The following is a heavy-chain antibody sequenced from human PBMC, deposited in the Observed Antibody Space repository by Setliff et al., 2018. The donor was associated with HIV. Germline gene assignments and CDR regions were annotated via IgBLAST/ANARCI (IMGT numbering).Heavy chain of an antibody. V-gene: IGHV1-18*01. J-gene: IGHJ6*02. CDR2: ISPYNGHT. CDR3: ARLGSGWSDSYYYAMDV. D-gene: IGHD6-19*01. Sequence: ASVKVSCKTSGYTFPTYGISWVRQAPGHGLEWMGWISPYNGHTKYAQTFQGRVTMTIDTSTNSAYMELRSLRSDDTAVYFCARLGSGWSDSYYYAMDVWGQGTTVTSP. CDR1: GYTFPTYG.